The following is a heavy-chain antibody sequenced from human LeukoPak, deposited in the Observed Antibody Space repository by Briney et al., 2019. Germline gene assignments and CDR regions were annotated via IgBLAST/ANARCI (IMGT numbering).Heavy chain of an antibody. CDR1: GYTFTSYG. D-gene: IGHD3-22*01. CDR3: ARVNGYYYDSSGYVAEYNWFDP. J-gene: IGHJ5*02. V-gene: IGHV1-18*01. Sequence: AASVKVSCKASGYTFTSYGISWVRQAPGQGLEWMGWISAYNGNTNYAQKLQGRVTMTTDTSTSTAYMELRSLRSDDTAVYYCARVNGYYYDSSGYVAEYNWFDPWGQGTLVTVSS. CDR2: ISAYNGNT.